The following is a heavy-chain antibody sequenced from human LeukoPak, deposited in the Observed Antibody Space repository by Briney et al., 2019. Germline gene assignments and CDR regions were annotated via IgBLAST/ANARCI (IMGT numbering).Heavy chain of an antibody. D-gene: IGHD4-11*01. CDR3: ARDHYTDAFDI. V-gene: IGHV4-39*07. Sequence: SETLSLTCTVSGGSISSSSYYWGWIRQPPGKGLEWIGSVYYSGSTYYNPSLQSRVTISVDTSKNQFSLKLSSVTVADTAVYYCARDHYTDAFDIWGQGTMVTVSS. CDR1: GGSISSSSYY. J-gene: IGHJ3*02. CDR2: VYYSGST.